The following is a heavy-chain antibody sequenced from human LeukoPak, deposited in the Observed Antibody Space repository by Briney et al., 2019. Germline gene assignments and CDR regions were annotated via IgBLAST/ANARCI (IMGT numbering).Heavy chain of an antibody. CDR2: IYYSGST. J-gene: IGHJ5*02. D-gene: IGHD3-3*01. CDR1: GGSISSSSYY. CDR3: ARGEYDFWSGYSQGWFDP. Sequence: SETLSLTCTVSGGSISSSSYYWGWIRQPPGKGLEWIGSIYYSGSTYYNPSLKSRVTISVDTSKNQFSLKLSSVTAADTAVYYCARGEYDFWSGYSQGWFDPWGQGTLVTVSS. V-gene: IGHV4-39*07.